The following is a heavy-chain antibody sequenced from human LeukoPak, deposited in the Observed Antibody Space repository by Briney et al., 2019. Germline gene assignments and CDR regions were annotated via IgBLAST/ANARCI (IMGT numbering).Heavy chain of an antibody. J-gene: IGHJ4*02. V-gene: IGHV4-59*01. CDR2: IYYSGST. CDR1: GGSISSYY. D-gene: IGHD1-26*01. Sequence: SETLSLTCTVSGGSISSYYWSWIRQPPGKGLEWIGYIYYSGSTNYNPSLKSRVTISVDTSKNQFSLKLSSVTAADTAVYYCASSRLRRWELLYWGQGTLVTVSS. CDR3: ASSRLRRWELLY.